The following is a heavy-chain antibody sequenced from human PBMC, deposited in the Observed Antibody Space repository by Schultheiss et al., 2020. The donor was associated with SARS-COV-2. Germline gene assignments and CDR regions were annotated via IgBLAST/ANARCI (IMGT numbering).Heavy chain of an antibody. J-gene: IGHJ3*02. V-gene: IGHV3-21*01. D-gene: IGHD5-12*01. CDR2: ISSSSSYI. CDR3: ARDKDSGYDLALDAFDI. CDR1: GFTFSSYA. Sequence: GGSLRLSCAASGFTFSSYAMSWVRQAPGKGLEWVSSISSSSSYIYYADSVKGRFTISRDNAKNSLYLQMNSLRAEDTAVYYCARDKDSGYDLALDAFDIWGQGTMVTVSS.